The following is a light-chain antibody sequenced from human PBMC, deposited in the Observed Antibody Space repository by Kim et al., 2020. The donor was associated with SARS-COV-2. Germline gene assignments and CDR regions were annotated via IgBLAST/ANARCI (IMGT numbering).Light chain of an antibody. V-gene: IGKV1-17*03. J-gene: IGKJ4*01. CDR3: LRHKTCPLF. CDR1: QDISNY. CDR2: AAS. Sequence: DIQMTQSPSAMSASVGDRVTITCRASQDISNYLAWFQQKPGKVPKRLIYAASNLLSGVPSRFSGSGSGTEFTLTISSLQPEDFATYYGLRHKTCPLFFGGWAKVDIK.